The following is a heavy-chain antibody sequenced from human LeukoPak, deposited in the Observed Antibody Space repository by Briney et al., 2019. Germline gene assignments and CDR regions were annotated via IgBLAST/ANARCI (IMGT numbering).Heavy chain of an antibody. J-gene: IGHJ4*02. CDR2: IYTSGST. CDR1: SISISGHY. V-gene: IGHV4-4*09. D-gene: IGHD6-13*01. Sequence: PSETLSLTCTVSSISISGHYCSWIRQPPGKGLEWIGYIYTSGSTNYNPSLKSRVTISVDTSKNQFSLKLSSVTAADTAVYYCARHGAAAGTHRAFYFDYWGRGTLVTASS. CDR3: ARHGAAAGTHRAFYFDY.